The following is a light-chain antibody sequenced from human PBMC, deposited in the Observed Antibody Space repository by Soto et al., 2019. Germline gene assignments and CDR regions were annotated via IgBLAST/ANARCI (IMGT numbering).Light chain of an antibody. V-gene: IGKV3-20*01. CDR3: QQYGSSPTWT. CDR1: QSVSSNY. J-gene: IGKJ1*01. CDR2: GAS. Sequence: SVLTHSPGTLSLSPWERATLSCRASQSVSSNYLAWYQQKPGQAPRLLIYGASTRATGIPDRFSGSGSGTDFTLTISRLEPDDSAVYYCQQYGSSPTWTFGQGTKVDIK.